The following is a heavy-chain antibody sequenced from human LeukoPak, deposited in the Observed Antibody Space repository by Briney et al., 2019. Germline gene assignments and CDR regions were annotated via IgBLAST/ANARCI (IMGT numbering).Heavy chain of an antibody. CDR3: VRARDYDILSDQYHAFDI. J-gene: IGHJ3*02. V-gene: IGHV1-18*01. D-gene: IGHD3-9*01. CDR2: ISAYNGNT. Sequence: ASVKLSCKASGYTFTSYGISWVRQAPGQGLGWMGWISAYNGNTNYAQKLHGRVTMTTDTYTSTAYMELSILRSEDTPVYYCVRARDYDILSDQYHAFDIWGQGTMVTVSS. CDR1: GYTFTSYG.